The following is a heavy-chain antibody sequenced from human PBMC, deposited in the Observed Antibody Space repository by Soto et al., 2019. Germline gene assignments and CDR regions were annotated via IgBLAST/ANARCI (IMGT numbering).Heavy chain of an antibody. CDR2: ISYDGSNK. J-gene: IGHJ4*02. D-gene: IGHD3-22*01. CDR3: ARAHYYDSSGYYSPSGYYFDD. CDR1: GFTFRTYA. Sequence: QVQLVESGGGVVQPGRSLGLSCAASGFTFRTYAMHWVRQAPGKGLEWVAVISYDGSNKKYADSVKGRFTISRDNSKSTLDLQMDSLRPEDTALYYCARAHYYDSSGYYSPSGYYFDDWGQGTLVTVSS. V-gene: IGHV3-30-3*01.